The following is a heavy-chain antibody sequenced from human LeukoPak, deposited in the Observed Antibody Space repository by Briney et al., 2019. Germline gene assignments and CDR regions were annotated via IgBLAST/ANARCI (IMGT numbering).Heavy chain of an antibody. CDR2: ISWNSGSI. J-gene: IGHJ4*02. V-gene: IGHV3-9*01. CDR3: AKDSCPSGFDY. CDR1: GFTFDDYA. Sequence: GGSLRLSCAASGFTFDDYAMHWVRQAPGKGLEWVSGISWNSGSIGYADSVKGRFTISRDNAKNSLYLQMNSLRAEDTALYYCAKDSCPSGFDYWGQGTLVTVSS.